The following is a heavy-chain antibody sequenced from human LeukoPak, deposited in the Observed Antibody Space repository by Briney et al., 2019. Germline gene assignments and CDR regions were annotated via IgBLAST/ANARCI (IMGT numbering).Heavy chain of an antibody. V-gene: IGHV3-30*18. CDR1: AFTFSSHD. CDR2: ISYDGSNK. CDR3: AKDLCGGDCYPGGDAFDI. Sequence: GGSLRLSCAASAFTFSSHDMSWVRQAPGKGLEWVAVISYDGSNKYYADSVKGRFTISRDNSKNTLYLQMNSLRAEDTAVYYCAKDLCGGDCYPGGDAFDIWGQGTMVTVSS. D-gene: IGHD2-21*02. J-gene: IGHJ3*02.